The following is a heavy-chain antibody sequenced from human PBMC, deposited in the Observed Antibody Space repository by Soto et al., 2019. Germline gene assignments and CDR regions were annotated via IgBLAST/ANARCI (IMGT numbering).Heavy chain of an antibody. Sequence: GESLKSTCQGSGYSFTNFWIARVRQMPGKGLELMVIILPSDSDTRYSPSFQGKVTISAEKYITTAYLQWGSLNASDTAMYYCARLGGIRTIKVPDAFCXWGQGALFTVSX. J-gene: IGHJ4*03. V-gene: IGHV5-51*01. D-gene: IGHD3-3*01. CDR3: ARLGGIRTIKVPDAFCX. CDR2: ILPSDSDT. CDR1: GYSFTNFW.